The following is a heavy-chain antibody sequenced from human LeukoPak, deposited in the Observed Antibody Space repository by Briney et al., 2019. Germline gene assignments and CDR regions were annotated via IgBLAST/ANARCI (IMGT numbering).Heavy chain of an antibody. CDR1: GGSINSYF. CDR3: ARLDSGSWYFDY. Sequence: SETLSLTCTVSGGSINSYFWSWIRQPPGKGLEWIGYIYYSGSTMYNPSLKSRLIISVDTSKNQFSLKLTSVTAADTAVYHCARLDSGSWYFDYWGQGALVTVSS. V-gene: IGHV4-59*08. D-gene: IGHD6-13*01. CDR2: IYYSGST. J-gene: IGHJ4*02.